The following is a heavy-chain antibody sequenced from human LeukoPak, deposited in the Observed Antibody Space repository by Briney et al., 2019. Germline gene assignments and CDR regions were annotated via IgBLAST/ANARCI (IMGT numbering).Heavy chain of an antibody. V-gene: IGHV3-30-3*01. D-gene: IGHD3-3*02. J-gene: IGHJ3*02. CDR2: ISYNGNNK. CDR3: ARGPFSDRDLQTNAFDI. Sequence: GGSLRLSCAASGFTFSNYAIHWVRQAPGKGLEWVAVISYNGNNKYYADSVKGRFTISRDSSKNTLHLQMYSLRAEDTAVYYCARGPFSDRDLQTNAFDIWGQGTMVTVSS. CDR1: GFTFSNYA.